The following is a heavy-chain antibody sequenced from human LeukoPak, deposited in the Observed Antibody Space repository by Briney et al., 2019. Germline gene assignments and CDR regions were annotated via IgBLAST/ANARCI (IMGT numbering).Heavy chain of an antibody. CDR1: GGSISSYY. CDR2: IYTSGST. CDR3: ARGPYCGGDCYFAY. J-gene: IGHJ4*02. D-gene: IGHD2-21*02. Sequence: SETLSLTCTVFGGSISSYYWSWIRQPAGKGLEWIGRIYTSGSTYYNPSLKSRVTMSVDTSKNQFSLKLSSVTAADTAVYFCARGPYCGGDCYFAYWGQGTLVTVSS. V-gene: IGHV4-4*07.